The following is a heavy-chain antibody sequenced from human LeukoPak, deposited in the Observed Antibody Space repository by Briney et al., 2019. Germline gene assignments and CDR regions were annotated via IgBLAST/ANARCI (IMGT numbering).Heavy chain of an antibody. V-gene: IGHV3-20*04. CDR2: INWNDGST. D-gene: IGHD1-14*01. CDR3: ARVPETTQLFDY. CDR1: GFTFDAYG. Sequence: GGSLRLSCAASGFTFDAYGLSWVRQAPGKGLEWVSGINWNDGSTDYADSVKGRFTISRDKAKNSLYLQMNSLRAEDTALYYCARVPETTQLFDYWGQGTLVTVSS. J-gene: IGHJ4*02.